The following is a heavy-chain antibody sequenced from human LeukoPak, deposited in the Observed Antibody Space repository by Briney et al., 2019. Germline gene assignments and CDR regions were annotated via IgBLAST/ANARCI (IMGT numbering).Heavy chain of an antibody. V-gene: IGHV3-48*01. J-gene: IGHJ6*03. CDR3: ARGRGSRLVSYYYMDV. CDR2: ISSSSNTI. CDR1: GFTFSSYN. D-gene: IGHD6-13*01. Sequence: GGSLILSCAASGFTFSSYNMNWVRQAPGKGLEWISYISSSSNTIYYADSVKGRFTISRDNAKNSLYLQMNSLRAEDTAVYYCARGRGSRLVSYYYMDVWGKGTTVTVSS.